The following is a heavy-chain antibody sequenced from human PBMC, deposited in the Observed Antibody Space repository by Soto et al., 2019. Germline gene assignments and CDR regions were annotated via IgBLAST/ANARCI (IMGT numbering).Heavy chain of an antibody. V-gene: IGHV3-23*01. D-gene: IGHD3-22*01. CDR1: GFTFSSYA. CDR3: AKDYPPGWYYDSSSYFDY. Sequence: PGGSLRLSCAASGFTFSSYAMSWVRQAPGKGLEWVSAISGSGGSTYYADSVEGRFTISRDNSKNTLYLQMNSLRAEDTAVYYCAKDYPPGWYYDSSSYFDYWGQGTLVTVSS. CDR2: ISGSGGST. J-gene: IGHJ4*02.